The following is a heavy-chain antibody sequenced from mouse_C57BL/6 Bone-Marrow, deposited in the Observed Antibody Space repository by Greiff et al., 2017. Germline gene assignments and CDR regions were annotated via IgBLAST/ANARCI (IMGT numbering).Heavy chain of an antibody. CDR2: IYPGDGDT. V-gene: IGHV1-80*01. CDR1: GYAFSSYW. Sequence: VQRVESGAELVKPGASVKISCKASGYAFSSYWMNWVKQRPGKGLEWIGQIYPGDGDTNYNGKFKGKATLTADKSSSTAYMQLSSLTSEDSAVYFCARWLPYYAMDYWGQGTSVTVSS. J-gene: IGHJ4*01. D-gene: IGHD2-2*01. CDR3: ARWLPYYAMDY.